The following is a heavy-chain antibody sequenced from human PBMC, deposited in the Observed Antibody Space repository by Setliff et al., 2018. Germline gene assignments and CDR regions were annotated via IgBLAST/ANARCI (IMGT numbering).Heavy chain of an antibody. Sequence: SVKVSCKASGFTFTSSAMQWVRQARGQRLEWIGWIVVGSGNTNYAQKFQERVTITRDTFASTAYMELSSLRSEDTAVYYCARDFGSYSVFDLWGQGTMVTVSS. D-gene: IGHD1-26*01. CDR1: GFTFTSSA. CDR2: IVVGSGNT. J-gene: IGHJ3*01. V-gene: IGHV1-58*02. CDR3: ARDFGSYSVFDL.